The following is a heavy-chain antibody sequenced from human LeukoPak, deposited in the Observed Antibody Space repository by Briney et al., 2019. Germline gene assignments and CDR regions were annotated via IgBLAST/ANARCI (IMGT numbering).Heavy chain of an antibody. D-gene: IGHD3-10*01. J-gene: IGHJ6*02. CDR1: GFTFSSYS. Sequence: PGGSLRLSCAPSGFTFSSYSMNWVRQAPGKGLGWVSSISSSSSYIYYADSVKGRFTIPRDNAKNSLYLQMNSLRAEDTAVYYCARSEESRVYYYYYGMDVWGQGTTVTVSS. CDR3: ARSEESRVYYYYYGMDV. CDR2: ISSSSSYI. V-gene: IGHV3-21*01.